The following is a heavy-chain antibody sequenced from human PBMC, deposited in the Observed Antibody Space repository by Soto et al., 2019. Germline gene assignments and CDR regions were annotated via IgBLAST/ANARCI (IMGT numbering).Heavy chain of an antibody. CDR2: IYHSGST. Sequence: SATLSHTCDVSGYSIISTYYWCWIRQPPGQGLEWIGSIYHSGSTYYNPSLKSRVTISTDTSKNQFSLKLSSVNAADKAVYDCAACTTIVGGGRDWGQGTLVNV. V-gene: IGHV4-38-2*01. J-gene: IGHJ4*02. CDR1: GYSIISTYY. D-gene: IGHD1-1*01. CDR3: AACTTIVGGGRD.